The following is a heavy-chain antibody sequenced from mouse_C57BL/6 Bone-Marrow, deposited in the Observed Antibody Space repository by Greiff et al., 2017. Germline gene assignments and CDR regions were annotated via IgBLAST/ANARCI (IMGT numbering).Heavy chain of an antibody. Sequence: EVQRVESGPELVKPGASVKISCKASGYSFTGYYMNWVKQSPEKSLEWIGEINPSTGGTTYNQKFKAKATLTVDKSSSTAYMQLKSLTSEDSAVYYCARRASMDYWGQGTSVTVSS. V-gene: IGHV1-42*01. D-gene: IGHD6-1*01. CDR3: ARRASMDY. J-gene: IGHJ4*01. CDR2: INPSTGGT. CDR1: GYSFTGYY.